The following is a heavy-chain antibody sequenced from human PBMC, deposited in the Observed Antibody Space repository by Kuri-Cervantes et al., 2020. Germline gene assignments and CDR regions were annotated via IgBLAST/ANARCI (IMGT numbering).Heavy chain of an antibody. D-gene: IGHD3-22*01. CDR3: ANSPHYYESSGYYAFDI. Sequence: GESLKISCAASGFTFSSYWMSWVRQAPGKGLEWVANIKQDGSEKYYVDSVRGRFTISRDNTKKSLYLQMNSLRAEDTAVYYCANSPHYYESSGYYAFDIWGQGTMVTVSS. CDR2: IKQDGSEK. CDR1: GFTFSSYW. V-gene: IGHV3-7*01. J-gene: IGHJ3*02.